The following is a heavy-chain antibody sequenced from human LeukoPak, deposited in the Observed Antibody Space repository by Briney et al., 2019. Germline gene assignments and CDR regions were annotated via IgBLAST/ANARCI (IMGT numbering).Heavy chain of an antibody. Sequence: GGSLRLSCAASGFTFSSYAMSWVRQAPGEGLEWVSAISGSGGSTYYADSVKGRFTISRDNSKNTLYLQMNSLRAEDTAVYYCARDYYDSSGYYSPSASYFDYWGQGTLVTVSS. J-gene: IGHJ4*02. CDR2: ISGSGGST. V-gene: IGHV3-23*01. CDR3: ARDYYDSSGYYSPSASYFDY. D-gene: IGHD3-22*01. CDR1: GFTFSSYA.